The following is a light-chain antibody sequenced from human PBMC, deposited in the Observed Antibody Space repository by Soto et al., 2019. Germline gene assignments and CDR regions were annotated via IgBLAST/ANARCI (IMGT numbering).Light chain of an antibody. J-gene: IGLJ2*01. CDR1: SSNIGAGYD. CDR3: QSYDSSLSGCVV. Sequence: QSVLTQPPSVSGAPGQRVTISCTGSSSNIGAGYDVHWYQQLPGTAPKLLIYGNSNRPSGVPDRFSGSKSGTSASLAITGLQAEAEADYYCQSYDSSLSGCVVFGGGTKVTVL. V-gene: IGLV1-40*01. CDR2: GNS.